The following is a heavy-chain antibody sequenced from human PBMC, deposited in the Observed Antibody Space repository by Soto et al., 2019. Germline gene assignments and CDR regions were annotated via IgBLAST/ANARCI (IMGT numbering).Heavy chain of an antibody. CDR1: GDSISSGGYY. J-gene: IGHJ4*02. D-gene: IGHD3-22*01. CDR2: IYYIGSI. Sequence: PSETLSLTCTVSGDSISSGGYYWSWIRQHPGKGLEWIGYIYYIGSIYYNPSLKSRVIISVDTSKNQFSLKLSSVTAADTAVYYCARAPLSQSSGYLPYFDYWGQGTLVTVS. V-gene: IGHV4-31*03. CDR3: ARAPLSQSSGYLPYFDY.